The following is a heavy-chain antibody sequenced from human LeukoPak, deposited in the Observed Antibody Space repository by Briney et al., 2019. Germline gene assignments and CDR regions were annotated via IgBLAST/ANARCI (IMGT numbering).Heavy chain of an antibody. Sequence: GGSLRLSCAAPGFTFSDYYMSWIRQAPGKGLEWVSYISSSGSTIYYADSVKGRFTISRDNAKNSLYLQMNSLRAEDTAVYYCARSVTYPYYYGMDVWGQGTTVTVSS. D-gene: IGHD3-16*01. V-gene: IGHV3-11*01. CDR1: GFTFSDYY. CDR3: ARSVTYPYYYGMDV. CDR2: ISSSGSTI. J-gene: IGHJ6*02.